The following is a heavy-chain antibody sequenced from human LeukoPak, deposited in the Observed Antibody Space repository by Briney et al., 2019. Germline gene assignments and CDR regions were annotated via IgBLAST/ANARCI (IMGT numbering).Heavy chain of an antibody. D-gene: IGHD6-19*01. J-gene: IGHJ4*02. CDR1: GFTSSNYW. V-gene: IGHV3-7*01. CDR2: IKQDGSEK. Sequence: GGSLRLSCAASGFTSSNYWMSGVRQAPRKGLEWVANIKQDGSEKYYVDSVKGRFTISRDNAKNSLYLQMNSLRAEDTAVYYCARDRGSSGWYEFDYWGQGTLVTVSS. CDR3: ARDRGSSGWYEFDY.